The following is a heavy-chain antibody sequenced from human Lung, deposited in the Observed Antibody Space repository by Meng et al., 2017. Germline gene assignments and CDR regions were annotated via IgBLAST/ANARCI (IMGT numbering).Heavy chain of an antibody. J-gene: IGHJ4*02. CDR3: ARGPTTMAHDFDY. Sequence: QVQLQHGGAGLLKPSETLSLTCVVSGGSFSDYYWSWIRQPPGKGLEWIGEINHSGSTNHNPSLESRATISVDTSQNNLSLKLSSVTAADSAVYYCARGPTTMAHDFDYWGQGTLVTVSS. D-gene: IGHD4-11*01. CDR1: GGSFSDYY. CDR2: INHSGST. V-gene: IGHV4-34*04.